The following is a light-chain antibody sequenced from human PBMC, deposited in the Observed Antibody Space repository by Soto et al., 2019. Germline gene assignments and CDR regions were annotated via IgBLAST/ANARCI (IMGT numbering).Light chain of an antibody. Sequence: EIVLTQSPATLSLSPGERATLSCRASQSVSRYLAWYQQKPGQAPRILIYDASNRAIGIPARFSGSGSGTDFTLTISSLEPEDFAVYYCQQRSNWPLTFGGGTKVDIK. V-gene: IGKV3-11*01. CDR2: DAS. CDR3: QQRSNWPLT. J-gene: IGKJ4*01. CDR1: QSVSRY.